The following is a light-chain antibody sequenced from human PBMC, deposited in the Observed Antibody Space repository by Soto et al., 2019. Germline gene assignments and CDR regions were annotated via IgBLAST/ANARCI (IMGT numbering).Light chain of an antibody. J-gene: IGKJ5*01. CDR2: DAS. Sequence: EIVLTHSPGTLSLSPGERATLSCRASQYITIYLAWYQQKPGQAPRILIYDASNRATGIPARFSGSGSGTDFTLTISSLEPDDFAVYYCQQRADWTITFGQGTRLEIK. CDR3: QQRADWTIT. V-gene: IGKV3-11*01. CDR1: QYITIY.